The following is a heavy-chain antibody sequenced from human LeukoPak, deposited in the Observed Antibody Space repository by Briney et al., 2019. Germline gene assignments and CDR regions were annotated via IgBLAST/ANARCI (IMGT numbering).Heavy chain of an antibody. Sequence: PGGSLRLSCAASGFTVSSNYMSWVRQAPGKGLEWVSVIYSGGSTYYADSVKGRFTISRDNSKNTLYLQMNSLRAEDTAVYYCARESGTFCSGGSCTGGMDVWGQGTTVTVSS. CDR1: GFTVSSNY. J-gene: IGHJ6*02. CDR3: ARESGTFCSGGSCTGGMDV. V-gene: IGHV3-53*01. D-gene: IGHD2-15*01. CDR2: IYSGGST.